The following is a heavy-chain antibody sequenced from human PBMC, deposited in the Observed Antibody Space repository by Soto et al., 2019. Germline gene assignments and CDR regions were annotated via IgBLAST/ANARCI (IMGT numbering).Heavy chain of an antibody. J-gene: IGHJ4*02. Sequence: QPGGSLRLSCAASGFTFTSHAMHWVRQTPGKGLEWVAAISYDEIDKKYASSVKGRFTISRDNSKNTLYLQMDSLRAEDTAVYYCANLQGNFWSGYSQSWPIDYWGQGTLVTVSS. V-gene: IGHV3-30*18. CDR3: ANLQGNFWSGYSQSWPIDY. D-gene: IGHD3-3*01. CDR1: GFTFTSHA. CDR2: ISYDEIDK.